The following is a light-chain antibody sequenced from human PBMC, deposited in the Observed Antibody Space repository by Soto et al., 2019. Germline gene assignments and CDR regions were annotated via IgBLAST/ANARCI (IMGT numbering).Light chain of an antibody. CDR3: QQYGISPLT. V-gene: IGKV3-20*01. Sequence: EMVLTQSPGTLSLSLGERATLSCRASQSVSSGYLAWYQQTPGQAPRLLIFGASSRATGIPDKFSGSGSGTDFTLTISRLEPEDFAVYYCQQYGISPLTFGGGTKVEIK. J-gene: IGKJ4*01. CDR2: GAS. CDR1: QSVSSGY.